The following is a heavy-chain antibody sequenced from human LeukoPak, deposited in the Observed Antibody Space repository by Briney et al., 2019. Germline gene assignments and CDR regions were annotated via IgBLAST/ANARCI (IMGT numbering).Heavy chain of an antibody. Sequence: ASVKVSCKASGYTFTSYYMHWVRQAPGQGLEWMGIINPSGGSTSYAQKFQGRATMTRDTSTSTVYMELSSLRSEDTGVYYCAREERYNWNDGDAFDIWGQGTMVTVSS. J-gene: IGHJ3*02. CDR3: AREERYNWNDGDAFDI. V-gene: IGHV1-46*01. CDR2: INPSGGST. D-gene: IGHD1-1*01. CDR1: GYTFTSYY.